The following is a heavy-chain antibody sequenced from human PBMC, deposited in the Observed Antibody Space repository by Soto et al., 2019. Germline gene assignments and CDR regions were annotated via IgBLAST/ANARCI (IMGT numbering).Heavy chain of an antibody. D-gene: IGHD5-12*01. J-gene: IGHJ6*02. CDR3: ARDTYSYSGYDYDYYYGMDV. V-gene: IGHV3-33*01. Sequence: GGSLRLSCAASGFTFSSYGMHWVRQAPGKGLEWVAVIWYDGSNKYYADSVKGRFTISRDNSKNTLYLQMNSLRAEDTAVYYCARDTYSYSGYDYDYYYGMDVWGQGTTVTVSS. CDR2: IWYDGSNK. CDR1: GFTFSSYG.